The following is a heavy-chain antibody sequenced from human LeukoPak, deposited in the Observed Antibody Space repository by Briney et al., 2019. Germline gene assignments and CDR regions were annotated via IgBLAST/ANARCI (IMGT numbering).Heavy chain of an antibody. CDR1: GGTFSSYA. Sequence: ASVKVSCKASGGTFSSYAISWVRQAPGQGLEWMGGIIPILGTANYAQKFQGRVTITTDESTSTAYMELSSLRSEDTAVYYCARESGDCYNINWFDPWGQGTLVTVSS. V-gene: IGHV1-69*05. J-gene: IGHJ5*02. D-gene: IGHD2-21*01. CDR3: ARESGDCYNINWFDP. CDR2: IIPILGTA.